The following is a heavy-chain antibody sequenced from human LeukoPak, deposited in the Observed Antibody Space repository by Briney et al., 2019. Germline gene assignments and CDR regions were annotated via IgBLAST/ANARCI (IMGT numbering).Heavy chain of an antibody. V-gene: IGHV1-18*01. J-gene: IGHJ4*02. CDR1: VYTFTSYG. CDR3: ARGRGTSSRY. CDR2: ISTYNGNT. Sequence: ASVTVSFKASVYTFTSYGITWVRQAPGQGLEWMGWISTYNGNTNYAQNLQGRVTMTTDPSISTAYMELRSLRSDDTAVYYCARGRGTSSRYWGQGTLVTVSS. D-gene: IGHD1/OR15-1a*01.